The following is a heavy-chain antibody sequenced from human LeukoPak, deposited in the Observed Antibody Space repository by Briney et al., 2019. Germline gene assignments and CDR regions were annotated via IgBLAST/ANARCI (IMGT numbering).Heavy chain of an antibody. J-gene: IGHJ4*02. CDR2: IHSSSAYT. CDR1: GFTFVAYY. CDR3: ARTGDYESFDY. V-gene: IGHV3-11*06. D-gene: IGHD4-17*01. Sequence: GGSLRPSGAAPGFTFVAYYRNWFGQAPGKGLEWVSYIHSSSAYTNYADSVKGRFTISRDNAKNSLYLQMNSLRAEDTAVYYCARTGDYESFDYWGQGTLVTVSS.